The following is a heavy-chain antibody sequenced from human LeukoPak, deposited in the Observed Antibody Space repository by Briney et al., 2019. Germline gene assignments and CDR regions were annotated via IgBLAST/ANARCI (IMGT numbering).Heavy chain of an antibody. J-gene: IGHJ4*02. D-gene: IGHD2-8*02. Sequence: PGGSLRLSCAASGFTVSSNYMSWGRQAPGKGLEWVSVIYSGGATYYADSVKGRFIISRDNSKNTLYLQMNSLRAEDTAVYYCARGREGLVHFDYWGQGTLVTVSS. CDR3: ARGREGLVHFDY. CDR1: GFTVSSNY. V-gene: IGHV3-53*01. CDR2: IYSGGAT.